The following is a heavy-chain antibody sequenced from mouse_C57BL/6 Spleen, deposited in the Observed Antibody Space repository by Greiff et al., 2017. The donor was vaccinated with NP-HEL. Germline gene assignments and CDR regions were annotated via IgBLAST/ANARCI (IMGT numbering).Heavy chain of an antibody. V-gene: IGHV5-6*01. CDR1: GFTFSSYG. Sequence: EVHLVESGGDLVKPGGSLKLSCAASGFTFSSYGMSWVRQTPDKRLEWVATISSGGSYTYYPDSVKGRFTISRDNAKNTLYLQMSSLKSEDTAMYYCARHGGLGGFDYWGQGTTLTVSS. J-gene: IGHJ2*01. D-gene: IGHD3-3*01. CDR3: ARHGGLGGFDY. CDR2: ISSGGSYT.